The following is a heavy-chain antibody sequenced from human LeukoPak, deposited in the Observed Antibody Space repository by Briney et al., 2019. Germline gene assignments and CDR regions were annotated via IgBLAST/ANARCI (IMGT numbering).Heavy chain of an antibody. CDR3: AKVRAPSGWFNSDY. D-gene: IGHD6-19*01. V-gene: IGHV3-23*01. Sequence: PGGSLRLSCAASGFTFSNYVMNWVRQAPGKGLEWVSGISGSGDSTYYADSVKGRFTISRDNSKNTLFLQTNSLRAEDTAAYYCAKVRAPSGWFNSDYWGQGTLVTVSS. CDR2: ISGSGDST. CDR1: GFTFSNYV. J-gene: IGHJ4*02.